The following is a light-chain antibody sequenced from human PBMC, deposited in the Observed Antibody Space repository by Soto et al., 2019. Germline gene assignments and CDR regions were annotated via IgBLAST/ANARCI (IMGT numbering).Light chain of an antibody. Sequence: QSALTQPASVSGSPGQSITISCTGTSSDVGSCSHVSWYQQHPGKAPKLMIHDDTKRPSGVSDRFSGSRSGNTASLTVSGLQAEDEADYYCCLCGGMVFGGGTKLTVL. CDR2: DDT. V-gene: IGLV2-23*01. J-gene: IGLJ2*01. CDR3: CLCGGMV. CDR1: SSDVGSCSH.